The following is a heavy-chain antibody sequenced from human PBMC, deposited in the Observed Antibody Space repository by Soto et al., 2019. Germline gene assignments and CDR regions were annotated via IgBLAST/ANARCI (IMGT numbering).Heavy chain of an antibody. Sequence: GASVKVSCKASGYTFPSYGISWVRQAPGQGLEWMGWISAYNGNTNYAQKLQGRVTITTDTSTSTAYMELRSLRSDDTAVYYCARKGWSSGGYYGMDVWGQGTTVTVSS. CDR1: GYTFPSYG. V-gene: IGHV1-18*01. CDR3: ARKGWSSGGYYGMDV. J-gene: IGHJ6*02. CDR2: ISAYNGNT. D-gene: IGHD2-15*01.